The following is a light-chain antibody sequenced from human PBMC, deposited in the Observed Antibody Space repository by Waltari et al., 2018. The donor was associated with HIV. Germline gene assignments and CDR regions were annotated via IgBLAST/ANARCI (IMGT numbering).Light chain of an antibody. CDR3: QQLNSYPYT. CDR2: AAS. Sequence: DIQLTQSPSFLSASEGDRVTITCRASQGISSYLAWYQQKPGKAPKLLIYAASTLQSGVPSRFSGSGSETEFTLTISSLQPEDFATYYCQQLNSYPYTFGQGTKLEIK. CDR1: QGISSY. J-gene: IGKJ2*01. V-gene: IGKV1-9*01.